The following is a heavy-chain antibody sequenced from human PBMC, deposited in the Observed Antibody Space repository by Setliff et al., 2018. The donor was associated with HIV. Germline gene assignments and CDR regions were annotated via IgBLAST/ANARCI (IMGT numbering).Heavy chain of an antibody. CDR1: GGSISSSSYY. CDR2: IYYSGST. CDR3: AREWLQHTGDDAFDV. J-gene: IGHJ3*01. V-gene: IGHV4-39*07. Sequence: KASETLSLTCTVSGGSISSSSYYWGWIRQPPGKGLEWIGTIYYSGSTYYNPSLKSRVTISIDTSNTRFSLELTSVTTADTAVYYCAREWLQHTGDDAFDVWGQGTMVTVSS. D-gene: IGHD5-12*01.